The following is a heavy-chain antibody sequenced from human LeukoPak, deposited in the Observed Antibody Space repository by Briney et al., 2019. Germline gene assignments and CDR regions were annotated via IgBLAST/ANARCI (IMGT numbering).Heavy chain of an antibody. Sequence: ASVKVSCKVSGYTFTDYYMHWVQQAPGKGLEWMGLVDPEDGETIYAEKFQSRVTITADTSTDTAYMGLSSLRSEDTAVYYCATGYDFWSGFRYYMDVWGKGTTVTVSS. D-gene: IGHD3-3*01. CDR3: ATGYDFWSGFRYYMDV. J-gene: IGHJ6*03. CDR1: GYTFTDYY. CDR2: VDPEDGET. V-gene: IGHV1-69-2*01.